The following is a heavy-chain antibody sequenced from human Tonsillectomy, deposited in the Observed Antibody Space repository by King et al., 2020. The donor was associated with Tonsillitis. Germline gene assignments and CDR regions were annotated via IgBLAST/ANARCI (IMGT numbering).Heavy chain of an antibody. V-gene: IGHV5-51*01. Sequence: VQLVESGAEVKKPGESLKISCKGSGYNFTNYWIGWVRQMPGKGLEWLGIIYPGDSDSRYSPSFQGQVTISADKSINTAYLQWSSLKASDTAMYYCAKCCATRRGPDYGMDVWGQGTTVTVSS. D-gene: IGHD5-24*01. CDR1: GYNFTNYW. CDR2: IYPGDSDS. CDR3: AKCCATRRGPDYGMDV. J-gene: IGHJ6*02.